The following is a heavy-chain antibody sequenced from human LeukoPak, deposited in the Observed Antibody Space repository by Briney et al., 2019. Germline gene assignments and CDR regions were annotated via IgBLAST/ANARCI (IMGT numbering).Heavy chain of an antibody. D-gene: IGHD2/OR15-2a*01. CDR2: IYYTGST. CDR1: GGSISGYF. J-gene: IGHJ6*02. Sequence: LETLSFTCAVSGGSISGYFWSWSRQPPGKGLEWIGYIYYTGSTIYNPSLRSRVTMSVDVSKNQFSLDLTSVTAADTAVYYCARHDPVGHFLRGMDVWGQGTTVTVSS. CDR3: ARHDPVGHFLRGMDV. V-gene: IGHV4-59*08.